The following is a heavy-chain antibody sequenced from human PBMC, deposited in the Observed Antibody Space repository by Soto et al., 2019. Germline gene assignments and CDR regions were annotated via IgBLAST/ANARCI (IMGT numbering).Heavy chain of an antibody. J-gene: IGHJ6*02. CDR3: ARGGDTAMVYHGMDV. D-gene: IGHD5-18*01. V-gene: IGHV1-2*02. CDR2: INLNSGGT. Sequence: QAQLVQSGADVKKPGASVRVSCKASGYSFTGYFTQWVRQAPGQGLEWMGWINLNSGGTNYAQKFQGRVTMTRDTSISTAYMELSRLRSDDTAVYYCARGGDTAMVYHGMDVWGQRTTVTVSS. CDR1: GYSFTGYF.